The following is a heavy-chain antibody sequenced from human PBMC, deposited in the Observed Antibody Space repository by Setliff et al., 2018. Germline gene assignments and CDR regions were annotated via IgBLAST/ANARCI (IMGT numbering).Heavy chain of an antibody. Sequence: GASVKVSCKASRGTFSSYGITWVRQAPGQGLEWMGGIIPIFGTTDYAQKFQGRVTITTDESTSTAYMEMSSLRSEDTAVYYCARGYYDSYARYYVVGDYWGQGTPVTVSS. CDR2: IIPIFGTT. CDR3: ARGYYDSYARYYVVGDY. D-gene: IGHD3-22*01. V-gene: IGHV1-69*05. CDR1: RGTFSSYG. J-gene: IGHJ4*02.